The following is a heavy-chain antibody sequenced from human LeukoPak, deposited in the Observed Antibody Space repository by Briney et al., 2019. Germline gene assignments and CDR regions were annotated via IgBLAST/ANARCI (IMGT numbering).Heavy chain of an antibody. CDR2: IYHSGST. D-gene: IGHD1-1*01. CDR1: GYSISSGYY. V-gene: IGHV4-38-2*02. J-gene: IGHJ4*02. CDR3: ARGLDDY. Sequence: SETLSLTCTVSGYSISSGYYWGWIRQPPGKGLEWIGSIYHSGSTYYNPSLKSRVTISVDTSKNQFSLNLNSMTAADTAVYYCARGLDDYWGQGTLVTVSS.